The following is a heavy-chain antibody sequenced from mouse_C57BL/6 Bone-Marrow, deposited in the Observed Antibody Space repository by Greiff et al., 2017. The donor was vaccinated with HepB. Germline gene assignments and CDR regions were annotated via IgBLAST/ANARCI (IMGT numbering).Heavy chain of an antibody. CDR2: IHPSDSDT. Sequence: QVQLQQPGAELVKPGASVKVSCKASGYTFTSYWMHWVKQRPGQGLEWIGRIHPSDSDTNYNQKFKGKATLTVDKSSSTAYMQLSSRTSEYSAVYYCAINLSYYYGSSSCLDYWGQGTTLTVSS. D-gene: IGHD1-1*01. V-gene: IGHV1-74*01. CDR1: GYTFTSYW. CDR3: AINLSYYYGSSSCLDY. J-gene: IGHJ2*01.